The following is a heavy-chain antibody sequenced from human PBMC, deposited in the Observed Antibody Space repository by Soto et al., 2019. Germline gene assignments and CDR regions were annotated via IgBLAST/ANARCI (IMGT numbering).Heavy chain of an antibody. D-gene: IGHD6-13*01. CDR3: AKAVQDPAAGTDWFDP. CDR1: GFTFSSYG. V-gene: IGHV3-30*18. Sequence: QVQLVESGGGVVQPGRSLRLSCAASGFTFSSYGMHWVRQAPGKGLERVAVISYDGSNKYYADSVKGRFTISRDNSKNTLYLQMNSLRAEDTAVYYCAKAVQDPAAGTDWFDPWGQGTLVTVSS. J-gene: IGHJ5*02. CDR2: ISYDGSNK.